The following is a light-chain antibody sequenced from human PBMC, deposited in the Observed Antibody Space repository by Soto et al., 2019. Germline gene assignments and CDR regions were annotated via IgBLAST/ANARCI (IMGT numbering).Light chain of an antibody. CDR1: QTISSW. J-gene: IGKJ5*01. V-gene: IGKV1-5*03. CDR3: QQSFTAPIT. Sequence: DIKMTQSPSMLTGSVGERVIITCPASQTISSWLAWYQQKPGKAPKLLIYKASTLKSGVPSRFSGSGSGTEFTLTISSLQPDDSATYYCQQSFTAPITFGQGTGLEIK. CDR2: KAS.